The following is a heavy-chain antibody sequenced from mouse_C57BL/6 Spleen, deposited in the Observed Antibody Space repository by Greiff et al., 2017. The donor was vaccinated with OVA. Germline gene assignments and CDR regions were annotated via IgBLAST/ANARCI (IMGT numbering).Heavy chain of an antibody. Sequence: QVQLQQPGAELVRPGASVTLSCKASGYTFTDYEMHWVKQTPVHGLEWIGAIDPETGGTAYNQKFKGKAILTADKSSSTAYMELRSLTSEDSAVYYCTRNYGYAMDYWGQGTSVTVSS. CDR3: TRNYGYAMDY. CDR1: GYTFTDYE. J-gene: IGHJ4*01. CDR2: IDPETGGT. V-gene: IGHV1-15*01. D-gene: IGHD2-4*01.